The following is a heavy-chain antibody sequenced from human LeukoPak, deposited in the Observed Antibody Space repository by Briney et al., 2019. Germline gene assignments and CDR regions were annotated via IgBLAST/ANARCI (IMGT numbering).Heavy chain of an antibody. V-gene: IGHV3-23*01. J-gene: IGHJ4*02. D-gene: IGHD4/OR15-4a*01. CDR1: AFTFSSFA. Sequence: PGGSLRLSCAASAFTFSSFAMSWVRQAPGKGLESVSLISGAGGSTYYADSVKGRFTISRDNSKNTLYLQMNSLRAEDTAVYYCAKGHSDYGTGFDLWGQGTLVTVSS. CDR3: AKGHSDYGTGFDL. CDR2: ISGAGGST.